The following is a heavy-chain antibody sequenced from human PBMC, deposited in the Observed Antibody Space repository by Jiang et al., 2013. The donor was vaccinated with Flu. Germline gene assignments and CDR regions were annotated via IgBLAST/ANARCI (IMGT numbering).Heavy chain of an antibody. CDR2: INHSGST. D-gene: IGHD2-2*02. CDR3: ARGRMSRYCSSTSCYRGNDY. V-gene: IGHV4-34*01. Sequence: SLTCAVYGGSFSGYYWSWIRQPPGKGLEWIGEINHSGSTNYNPSLKSRVTISVDTSKNQFSLKLSSVTAADTAVYYCARGRMSRYCSSTSCYRGNDYWGQGTLVTVSS. CDR1: GGSFSGYY. J-gene: IGHJ4*02.